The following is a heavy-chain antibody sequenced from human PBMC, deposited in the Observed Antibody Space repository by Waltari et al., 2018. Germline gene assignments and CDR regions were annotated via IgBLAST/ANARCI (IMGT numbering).Heavy chain of an antibody. Sequence: QLQLQESGPGLVKPSETLSLTCTVSGGSISSSSYYWGWIRQPPGKGLEWIGSIYYNGSTYYNPSLKSRVTISVDTSKNQFSLKLSSVTAADTAVYYCARVLSSGYYLDYWGQGTLVTVSS. CDR1: GGSISSSSYY. CDR2: IYYNGST. V-gene: IGHV4-39*07. CDR3: ARVLSSGYYLDY. D-gene: IGHD3-22*01. J-gene: IGHJ4*02.